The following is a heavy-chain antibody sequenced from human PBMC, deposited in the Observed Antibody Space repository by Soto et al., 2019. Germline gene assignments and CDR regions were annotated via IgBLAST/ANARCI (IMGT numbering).Heavy chain of an antibody. J-gene: IGHJ4*02. D-gene: IGHD6-19*01. CDR3: ARDREAVAVAHFDY. CDR2: ISGSAGST. CDR1: GFTFTNYA. Sequence: GGSLRLSCAASGFTFTNYAMSWVRQAPGKGLDWVSSISGSAGSTYYADSVKGRFSISRDNSKNTLYLQMNSLRAEDTAVYYCARDREAVAVAHFDYWGQGTMVTVSS. V-gene: IGHV3-23*01.